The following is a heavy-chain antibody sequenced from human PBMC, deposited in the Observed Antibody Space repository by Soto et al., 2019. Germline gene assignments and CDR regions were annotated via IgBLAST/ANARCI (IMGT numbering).Heavy chain of an antibody. CDR3: ARSRVKAAAHWDY. D-gene: IGHD6-13*01. CDR2: ISYDGSNK. V-gene: IGHV3-30-3*01. J-gene: IGHJ4*02. CDR1: GFTFSSYA. Sequence: QVQLVESGGGVVQPGRSLRLSCAASGFTFSSYAMHWVRQAPGKGLEWVAVISYDGSNKYYADSVKGRFTISRDDSKNTLYLQMNSLRAEDTAVYYCARSRVKAAAHWDYWGQGTLVTVSS.